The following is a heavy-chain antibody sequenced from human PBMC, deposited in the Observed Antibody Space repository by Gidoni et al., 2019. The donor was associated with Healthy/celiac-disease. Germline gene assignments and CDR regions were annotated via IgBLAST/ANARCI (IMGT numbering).Heavy chain of an antibody. CDR2: IYYSGST. CDR3: ARAFAVVVPAAPDMDV. Sequence: QVQLQESGPGLVKPSQTLSLTCTVSGGSISSGDYYWSWIRQPPGKGLEWIGYIYYSGSTYYNPSLKSRVTISVDTSKNQFSLKLSSVTAADTAVYYCARAFAVVVPAAPDMDVWGQGTTVTVSS. D-gene: IGHD2-2*01. CDR1: GGSISSGDYY. V-gene: IGHV4-30-4*08. J-gene: IGHJ6*02.